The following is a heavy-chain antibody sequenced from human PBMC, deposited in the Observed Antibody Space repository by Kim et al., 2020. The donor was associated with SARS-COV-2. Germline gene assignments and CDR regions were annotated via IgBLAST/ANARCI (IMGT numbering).Heavy chain of an antibody. CDR1: GYTFTSYA. Sequence: ASVKVSCKASGYTFTSYAMHWVRQAPGQRLEWMGWINAGNGNTKYSQKFQGRVTITRDTSASTAYMELSSLRSEDTAVYYCAREVAVAGWAYYYYGMDVWGQGTTVTVSS. CDR2: INAGNGNT. J-gene: IGHJ6*02. V-gene: IGHV1-3*01. D-gene: IGHD6-19*01. CDR3: AREVAVAGWAYYYYGMDV.